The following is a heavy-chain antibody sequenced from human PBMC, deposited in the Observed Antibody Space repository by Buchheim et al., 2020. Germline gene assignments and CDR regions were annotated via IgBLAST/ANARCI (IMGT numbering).Heavy chain of an antibody. Sequence: QVQLQESGPGLAKPSETLSLTCTASGGSISSYYWSWIRQPPGKGLEWIGYIYYSGSTNYNPSLKSRVTISVDTSKNQFSLKLSSVTAADTAVYYCARGRITIFGVVIILHSFDYWGQGTL. J-gene: IGHJ4*02. CDR1: GGSISSYY. V-gene: IGHV4-59*01. CDR2: IYYSGST. CDR3: ARGRITIFGVVIILHSFDY. D-gene: IGHD3-3*01.